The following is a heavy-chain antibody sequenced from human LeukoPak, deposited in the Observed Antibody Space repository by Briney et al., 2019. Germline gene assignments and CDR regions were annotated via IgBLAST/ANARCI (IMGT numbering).Heavy chain of an antibody. V-gene: IGHV4-38-2*02. CDR2: IYHSGST. D-gene: IGHD3-16*01. Sequence: SETLSLTCTVSGYSISSGYYWGWIRQPPGKGLEWIGSIYHSGSTYYNPSLKSRVTISVDTSKNQFSLKLSSVTAADTAVYYCARAPRLGAFDIWGQGTMVTVSS. CDR3: ARAPRLGAFDI. J-gene: IGHJ3*02. CDR1: GYSISSGYY.